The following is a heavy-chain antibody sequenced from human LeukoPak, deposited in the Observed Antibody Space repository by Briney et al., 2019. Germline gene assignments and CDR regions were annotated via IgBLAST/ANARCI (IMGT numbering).Heavy chain of an antibody. Sequence: PSETLSLTCAVYGGSFSGYYWSWIRQPPGKGLEWIGEINHSGSTNYNPSPKSRVTISVDTSKNQFSLKLSSVTAADTAVYYCARTWIQLWFGWFDPWGQGTLVTVSS. CDR1: GGSFSGYY. CDR2: INHSGST. D-gene: IGHD5-18*01. CDR3: ARTWIQLWFGWFDP. V-gene: IGHV4-34*01. J-gene: IGHJ5*02.